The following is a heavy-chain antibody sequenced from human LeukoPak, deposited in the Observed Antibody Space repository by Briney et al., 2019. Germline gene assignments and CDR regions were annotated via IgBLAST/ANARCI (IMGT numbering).Heavy chain of an antibody. CDR2: IYYSGNT. CDR3: ARYPTATVSFDY. V-gene: IGHV4-39*01. D-gene: IGHD4-17*01. Sequence: SETLSLTCTVSGGSISSSSYYWGWIRRPPGKGLEWIGSIYYSGNTYYNPSLKSRVTISVDTSKNQFSLRLSSVTAADTAVYSCARYPTATVSFDYWGQGTLATVSS. J-gene: IGHJ4*02. CDR1: GGSISSSSYY.